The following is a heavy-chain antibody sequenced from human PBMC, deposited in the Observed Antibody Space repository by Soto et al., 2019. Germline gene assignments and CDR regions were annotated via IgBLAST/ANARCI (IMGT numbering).Heavy chain of an antibody. Sequence: ASVKVSCKASGYTFTSYDINWVRQATGQGLEWMGWMNPDSGNTGYAQKFQGRVTMTRNTSISTAYMELSSLRSEDTAVYYCGRGRVVRGVYDAVDIWGQGTMVTVSS. J-gene: IGHJ3*02. D-gene: IGHD3-10*01. CDR3: GRGRVVRGVYDAVDI. V-gene: IGHV1-8*01. CDR1: GYTFTSYD. CDR2: MNPDSGNT.